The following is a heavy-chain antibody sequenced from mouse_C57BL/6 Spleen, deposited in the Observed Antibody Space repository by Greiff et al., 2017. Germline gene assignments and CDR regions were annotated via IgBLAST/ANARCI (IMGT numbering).Heavy chain of an antibody. CDR1: GFNIKDYY. J-gene: IGHJ2*01. D-gene: IGHD2-1*01. CDR2: IDPEDGDT. CDR3: TRGNYVDYFDY. Sequence: VQLQQSGAELVRPGASVKLSCTASGFNIKDYYMHWVKPRPEQGLEWIGRIDPEDGDTEYAPKFQGKATMTADTSSNTAYLQLSSLTSEDTAVYYCTRGNYVDYFDYWGQGTTLTVSS. V-gene: IGHV14-1*01.